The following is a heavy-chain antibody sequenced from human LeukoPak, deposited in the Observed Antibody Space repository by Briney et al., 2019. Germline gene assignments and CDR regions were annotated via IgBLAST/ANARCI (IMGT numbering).Heavy chain of an antibody. CDR1: GGSISSSSYY. CDR2: IYYSGST. CDR3: ARHVWVVAAQDFDY. Sequence: KPSETLSLTCTVSGGSISSSSYYWGWIRQPPGKGLEWIGSIYYSGSTYYNPSLKSRVIISVDTSKNQFSLKLSSVTAADTAVYYCARHVWVVAAQDFDYWGQGTLVTVSS. V-gene: IGHV4-39*01. D-gene: IGHD2-15*01. J-gene: IGHJ4*02.